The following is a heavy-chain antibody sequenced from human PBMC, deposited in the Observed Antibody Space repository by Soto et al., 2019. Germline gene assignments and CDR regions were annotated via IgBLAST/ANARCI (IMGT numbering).Heavy chain of an antibody. Sequence: ASVKVSCKASGYTFTGYYMHWVRQAPGQGLEWMGWINPNSGGTNYAQKFQGWVTMTRDTSISTAYMELSRLRSDDTAVYYCARVGYYDSSGYIASGGPDAFDIWGQGTMVTVSS. J-gene: IGHJ3*02. CDR3: ARVGYYDSSGYIASGGPDAFDI. CDR1: GYTFTGYY. V-gene: IGHV1-2*04. CDR2: INPNSGGT. D-gene: IGHD3-22*01.